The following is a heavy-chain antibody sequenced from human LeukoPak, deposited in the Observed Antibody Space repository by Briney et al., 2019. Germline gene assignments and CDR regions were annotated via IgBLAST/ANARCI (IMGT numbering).Heavy chain of an antibody. CDR3: ARRPYYGDTPGWYFDL. J-gene: IGHJ2*01. CDR2: LYYSGSA. D-gene: IGHD4-17*01. Sequence: SETLSLTCTVSGGSISSSSYYWGWIRQPPGKGLEWIGSLYYSGSAYYNPSLKSRVTISVDTSNNQFSLKLTSVTAADTAVYYCARRPYYGDTPGWYFDLWGRGTLVTVSS. CDR1: GGSISSSSYY. V-gene: IGHV4-39*01.